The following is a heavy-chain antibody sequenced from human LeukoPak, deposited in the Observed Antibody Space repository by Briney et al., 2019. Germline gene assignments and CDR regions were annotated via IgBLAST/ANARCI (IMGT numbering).Heavy chain of an antibody. CDR3: ARARGDYYDSSGYYSAFDY. CDR1: GGPFSGYY. CDR2: INHSGSA. V-gene: IGHV4-34*01. Sequence: SETLSLTCAVYGGPFSGYYWSWLRQPPGQGLEWIGEINHSGSANYNPSLKSRVTISVDMSKNQFSLKLSSVTAADTAVYYCARARGDYYDSSGYYSAFDYWGQGTLVTVSS. J-gene: IGHJ4*02. D-gene: IGHD3-22*01.